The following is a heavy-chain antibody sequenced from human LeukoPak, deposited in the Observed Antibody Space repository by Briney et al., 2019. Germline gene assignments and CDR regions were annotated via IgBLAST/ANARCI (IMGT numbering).Heavy chain of an antibody. Sequence: PGGSLRLSCAACGFTFSSYEMNWVRQAPGKGLEWVSYISSSGSTIYYADSVKGRFTISRDNAKNSLYLQMNSLRAEDTAVYYCARDSMVGALYWGQGTLVTVSS. CDR3: ARDSMVGALY. CDR1: GFTFSSYE. V-gene: IGHV3-48*03. CDR2: ISSSGSTI. J-gene: IGHJ4*02. D-gene: IGHD1-26*01.